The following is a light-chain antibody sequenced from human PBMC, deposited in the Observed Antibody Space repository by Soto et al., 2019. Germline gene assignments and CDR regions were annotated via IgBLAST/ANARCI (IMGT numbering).Light chain of an antibody. CDR3: QQYNNWPRT. CDR2: GAS. Sequence: EIVMTQSPATLSVSPGEGATLSCRATQNVNYNLAWYQQKPGQAPRLLIYGASARATGIPARFSGSGSGTEFTLSISSLQSEDFAVYYCQQYNNWPRTFGQGTKVAIK. CDR1: QNVNYN. J-gene: IGKJ1*01. V-gene: IGKV3-15*01.